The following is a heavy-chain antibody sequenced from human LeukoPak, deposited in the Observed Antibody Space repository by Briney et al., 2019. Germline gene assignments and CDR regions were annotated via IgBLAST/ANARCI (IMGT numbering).Heavy chain of an antibody. D-gene: IGHD3-22*01. Sequence: GESLKISCKGSGYTFTSYWIGWVRQMPGKGLEWMGIIYPGDSDTRYSPSFQGQVTISADKSISTAYLQWSSLKASDTAMYYCARLRTTYYDSSAAHQFLDYWGQGTLVTVSS. CDR1: GYTFTSYW. CDR2: IYPGDSDT. V-gene: IGHV5-51*01. J-gene: IGHJ4*02. CDR3: ARLRTTYYDSSAAHQFLDY.